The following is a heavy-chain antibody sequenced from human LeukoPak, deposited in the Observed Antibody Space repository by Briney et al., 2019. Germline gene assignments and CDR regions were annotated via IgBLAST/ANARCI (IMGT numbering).Heavy chain of an antibody. CDR3: ATWSNAWEFDY. CDR1: GFTFSSSW. CDR2: INEDGSDK. D-gene: IGHD1-26*01. V-gene: IGHV3-7*05. J-gene: IGHJ4*02. Sequence: PGGSLRLSCAASGFTFSSSWMTWVRQAPGKGLEWVAHINEDGSDKYYVDSVTGRFSISRDNTKNSLYLQMSSLRAEDTAVYYCATWSNAWEFDYWGQGILVSVSS.